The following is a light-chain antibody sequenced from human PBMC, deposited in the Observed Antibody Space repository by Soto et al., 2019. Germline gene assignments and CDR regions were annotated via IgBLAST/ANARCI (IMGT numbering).Light chain of an antibody. J-gene: IGLJ1*01. CDR1: SSDVGAYNY. CDR2: DVS. V-gene: IGLV2-14*01. CDR3: SSFTTSSTAV. Sequence: QSALTQPASVSGSPGQSITISCTGSSSDVGAYNYVSWYQQHPGKAPKLMIYDVSDRPSGVSNRFSASKSGNTASLTISGLQAEEEAEYYCSSFTTSSTAVFGTGTKLTVL.